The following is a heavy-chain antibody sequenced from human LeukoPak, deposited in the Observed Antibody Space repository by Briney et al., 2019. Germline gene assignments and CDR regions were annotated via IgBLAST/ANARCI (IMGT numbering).Heavy chain of an antibody. Sequence: SETLSLTCTVSGDSISSHYWSWIRQPPGKGLEWIGYIYYSGSTNYNPSLKSRVTISVDTSKNQFSLKLSSVTAADTAVYYCATLYCSSTSCSGSFDPWGQGTLVTVSS. CDR3: ATLYCSSTSCSGSFDP. V-gene: IGHV4-59*11. D-gene: IGHD2-2*01. CDR2: IYYSGST. CDR1: GDSISSHY. J-gene: IGHJ5*02.